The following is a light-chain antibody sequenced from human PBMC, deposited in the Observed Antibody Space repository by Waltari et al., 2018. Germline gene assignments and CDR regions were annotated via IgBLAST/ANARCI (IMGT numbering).Light chain of an antibody. V-gene: IGLV3-27*01. J-gene: IGLJ2*01. CDR2: KDS. Sequence: SYELTQPPSVAVSLGQTAKITCSGDVLVKYYAHWYQQKPGQAPVLVIYKDSERPSGIPERFSASSSGTTVTLTISGAQAEHEADYYYYSGDDKNLLFGGGTRLTVL. CDR3: YSGDDKNLL. CDR1: VLVKYY.